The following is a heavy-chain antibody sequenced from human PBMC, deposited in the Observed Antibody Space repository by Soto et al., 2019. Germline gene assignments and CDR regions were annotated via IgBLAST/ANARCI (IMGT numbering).Heavy chain of an antibody. CDR3: ASRSAASSKYYYDSRGYFDAFDI. CDR2: IIPNFGTT. V-gene: IGHV1-18*04. Sequence: GASVKVSFKASGYTFTSYGISWVRQAPGQGLEWMGCIIPNFGTTNYAQKFQGRVTMTTDASTSTAYMELSSLRSEDTAVYYCASRSAASSKYYYDSRGYFDAFDIWGQGTMVTVSS. J-gene: IGHJ3*02. D-gene: IGHD3-22*01. CDR1: GYTFTSYG.